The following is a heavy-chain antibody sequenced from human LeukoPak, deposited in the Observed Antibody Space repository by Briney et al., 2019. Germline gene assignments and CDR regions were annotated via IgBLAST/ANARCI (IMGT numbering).Heavy chain of an antibody. V-gene: IGHV1-18*01. Sequence: ASVKVSCKASGYTFTSYGISWVRQAPGQGLEWMGWISAYNGNTNYAQKLQGRVTMTTDTSTSTAYMELRSLRSADTAVYYCARDRDMRGWELKPDTDIVVVPAPRLGNWFDPWGQGTLVTVSS. J-gene: IGHJ5*02. D-gene: IGHD2-2*01. CDR2: ISAYNGNT. CDR1: GYTFTSYG. CDR3: ARDRDMRGWELKPDTDIVVVPAPRLGNWFDP.